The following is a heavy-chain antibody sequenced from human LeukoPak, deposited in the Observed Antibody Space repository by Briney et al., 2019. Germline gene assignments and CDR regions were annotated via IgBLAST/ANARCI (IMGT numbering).Heavy chain of an antibody. CDR2: INPSVGST. Sequence: ASVKVSCKASGYTFTGYYMHWVRQAPGQGLEWMGIINPSVGSTNYAQKFQGRVTMTRDTSTSTVYMELSSLRSEDTAVYYCARDVPFPHDFWSGYSIDYWGQGTLVTVSS. D-gene: IGHD3-3*01. V-gene: IGHV1-46*01. CDR3: ARDVPFPHDFWSGYSIDY. J-gene: IGHJ4*02. CDR1: GYTFTGYY.